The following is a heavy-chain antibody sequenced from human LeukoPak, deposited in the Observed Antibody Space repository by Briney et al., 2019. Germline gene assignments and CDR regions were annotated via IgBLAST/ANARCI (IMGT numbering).Heavy chain of an antibody. D-gene: IGHD5-18*01. CDR3: ARVDTAMVTYQFGYYYYMDV. CDR2: IYYSGST. Sequence: KSSETLSLTCTVSGGSISSSSYYWGWIRQPPGKGLEWIGSIYYSGSTYYNPSLKSRVTISVDTSKNQFSLKLSSVTAADTAVYYCARVDTAMVTYQFGYYYYMDVWGKGTTVTISS. V-gene: IGHV4-39*01. CDR1: GGSISSSSYY. J-gene: IGHJ6*03.